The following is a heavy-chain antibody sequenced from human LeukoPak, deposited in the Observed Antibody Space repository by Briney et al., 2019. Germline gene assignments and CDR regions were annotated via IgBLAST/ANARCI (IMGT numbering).Heavy chain of an antibody. Sequence: GRSLRLSCAASGFTFSSYGMHWVRQAPGKGLEWVAVIWYDGSNKYYADSVKGRFTISRDNSKNTLYLQMNSLRAEDTAVYYCAREGRLGIVVGYDAFDIWGQGTMVTVSS. CDR1: GFTFSSYG. D-gene: IGHD3-22*01. J-gene: IGHJ3*02. CDR3: AREGRLGIVVGYDAFDI. V-gene: IGHV3-30*19. CDR2: IWYDGSNK.